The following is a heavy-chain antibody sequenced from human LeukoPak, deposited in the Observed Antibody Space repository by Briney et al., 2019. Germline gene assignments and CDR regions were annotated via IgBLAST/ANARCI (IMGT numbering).Heavy chain of an antibody. Sequence: SETLSLTCTVPGGSISSYYWSWIRQPPGKGLEWIGYIYYSGSTNYNPSLKSRVTISVDTSKNQFSLKLSSVTAADTAVYYCASTDFWSGYYTPAFDYWGQGTLVTVSS. J-gene: IGHJ4*02. CDR1: GGSISSYY. V-gene: IGHV4-59*08. CDR3: ASTDFWSGYYTPAFDY. CDR2: IYYSGST. D-gene: IGHD3-3*01.